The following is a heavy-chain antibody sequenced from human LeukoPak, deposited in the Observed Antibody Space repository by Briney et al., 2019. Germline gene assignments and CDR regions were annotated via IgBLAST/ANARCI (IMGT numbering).Heavy chain of an antibody. Sequence: ASMKVSCKESGYTFTSNYMHWVRQAPGQGLEWMGIINPSGSSTSYAQKFQGRVTMTRDTSTSTVYMELSSLRSEDTAVYYCARDRNGANWFDPWGQGTLVTVSS. D-gene: IGHD1-26*01. J-gene: IGHJ5*02. CDR2: INPSGSST. CDR3: ARDRNGANWFDP. CDR1: GYTFTSNY. V-gene: IGHV1-46*01.